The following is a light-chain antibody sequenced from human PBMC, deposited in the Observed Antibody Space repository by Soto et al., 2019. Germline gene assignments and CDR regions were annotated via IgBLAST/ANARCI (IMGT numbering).Light chain of an antibody. CDR2: DVT. Sequence: QSALTQPASVSGSPGQSVTISCSGSSSDVGAYNYVSWYQRHPGKAPKLMIYDVTNRPSGVSNRFSGSKSGNKASLTISGLQAEDEADYFCSSYTSSSTVVFGGGTKVTVL. CDR1: SSDVGAYNY. V-gene: IGLV2-14*01. CDR3: SSYTSSSTVV. J-gene: IGLJ3*02.